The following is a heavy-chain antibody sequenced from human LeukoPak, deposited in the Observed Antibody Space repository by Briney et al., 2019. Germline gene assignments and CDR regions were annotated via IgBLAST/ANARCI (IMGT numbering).Heavy chain of an antibody. D-gene: IGHD6-13*01. CDR1: GGSISSSSYY. Sequence: SETLSLTCTVSGGSISSSSYYWGWIRQPPGKGLEWIGSIYYSGSTYYNPSLKSRVTISVDTSKNQFSLKLSSVTAADTAVYYCAREPNIAAARAFDPWGQGTLVTVSS. CDR2: IYYSGST. V-gene: IGHV4-39*07. CDR3: AREPNIAAARAFDP. J-gene: IGHJ5*02.